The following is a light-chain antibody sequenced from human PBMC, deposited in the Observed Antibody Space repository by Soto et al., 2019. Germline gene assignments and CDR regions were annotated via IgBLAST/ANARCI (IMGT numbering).Light chain of an antibody. CDR1: SSNIGAGYD. Sequence: QSVLTQPPSVSGAPGQRVTISCTGSSSNIGAGYDVHWYQQLPGTAPKLLIYGNSNRPSGVPDRFSGSKSGTSASLAITGLQVEDEADYYCQSYDSSLSGWVFGGGIKLTVL. J-gene: IGLJ3*02. V-gene: IGLV1-40*01. CDR2: GNS. CDR3: QSYDSSLSGWV.